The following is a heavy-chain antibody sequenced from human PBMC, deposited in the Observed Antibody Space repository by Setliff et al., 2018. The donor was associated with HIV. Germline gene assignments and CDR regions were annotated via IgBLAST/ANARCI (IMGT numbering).Heavy chain of an antibody. Sequence: SETLSLTCAVYGGSFSGYFRSWIRQPPGKGLEWIGEINHSGSTNYNPSLKSRVTISVDTSKNQFSLKLSSVTAADTAVYYCARGLTYYDILGYSGQGTLVTAPQ. D-gene: IGHD3-9*01. CDR1: GGSFSGYF. CDR3: ARGLTYYDILGY. CDR2: INHSGST. V-gene: IGHV4-34*01. J-gene: IGHJ1*01.